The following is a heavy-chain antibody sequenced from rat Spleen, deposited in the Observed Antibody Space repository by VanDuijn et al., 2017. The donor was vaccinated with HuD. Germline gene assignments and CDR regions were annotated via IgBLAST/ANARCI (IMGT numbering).Heavy chain of an antibody. D-gene: IGHD1-12*01. CDR2: IYYDGSGT. Sequence: EVQLVESDGGLIQPGKSLKLSCAASGFIFSDHYVSWVRQAPTKGLEWIATIYYDGSGTYYRDSVKGRFTISRDNAKSTLYLQMDSLRSEDTATYFCTRGGQIYNNDVWFAYWGQGTLVTVSS. CDR1: GFIFSDHY. V-gene: IGHV5S10*01. CDR3: TRGGQIYNNDVWFAY. J-gene: IGHJ3*01.